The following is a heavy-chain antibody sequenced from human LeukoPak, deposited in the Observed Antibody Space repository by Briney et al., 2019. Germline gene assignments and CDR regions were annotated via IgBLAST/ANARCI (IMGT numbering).Heavy chain of an antibody. J-gene: IGHJ5*02. CDR3: ATVNYDSSGYYDLSPRRNWFDP. CDR2: FDPEDGEI. D-gene: IGHD3-22*01. Sequence: ASVKASCKVSGYTLTELSMHWVRQAPGKGLEWMGGFDPEDGEIIYAQKFQGRVTMTEDTSTDTAYMELSSLRSEDTAVYYCATVNYDSSGYYDLSPRRNWFDPWGQGTLVTVSS. V-gene: IGHV1-24*01. CDR1: GYTLTELS.